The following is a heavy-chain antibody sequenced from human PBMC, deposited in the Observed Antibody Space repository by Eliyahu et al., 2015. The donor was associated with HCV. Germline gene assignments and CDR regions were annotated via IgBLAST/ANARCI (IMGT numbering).Heavy chain of an antibody. CDR1: GSTSNXHG. V-gene: IGHV3-30*18. CDR3: AKAHIIFWFGQFKNDAFDA. CDR2: ISXDGSKK. Sequence: QVQLVESGGGVVQPGMSLRLSCADSGSTSNXHGIHWVRQAPGXGXXWVAGISXDGSKKIYAXSXMGRFTVSRDNTKYTVYLQMNSLKTEDSAIYYCAKAHIIFWFGQFKNDAFDAWGLGTRVTVSS. D-gene: IGHD3-10*01. J-gene: IGHJ3*01.